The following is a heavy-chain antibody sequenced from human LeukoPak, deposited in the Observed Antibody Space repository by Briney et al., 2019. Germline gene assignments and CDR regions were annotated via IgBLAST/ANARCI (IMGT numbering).Heavy chain of an antibody. Sequence: SGTLSLTCAVSGGSISSSNWGSWVRQPPGEGLEWIGEIYHSGSTNYNPSLKGRVTISVDKSKNQFSLKLSSVTAADTAVYYCARAPGGYCSSTSCRLDYWGQGTLVTVSS. D-gene: IGHD2-2*01. J-gene: IGHJ4*02. V-gene: IGHV4-4*02. CDR3: ARAPGGYCSSTSCRLDY. CDR2: IYHSGST. CDR1: GGSISSSNW.